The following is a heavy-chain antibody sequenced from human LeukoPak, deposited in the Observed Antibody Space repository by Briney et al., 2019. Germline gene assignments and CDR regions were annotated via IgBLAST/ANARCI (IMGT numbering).Heavy chain of an antibody. CDR3: VRDDGSLIGRD. V-gene: IGHV3-7*01. CDR2: INEAGNEK. CDR1: GFTFSSNW. J-gene: IGHJ3*01. D-gene: IGHD2/OR15-2a*01. Sequence: PGGSLRLSCAASGFTFSSNWMGWVRQAPGKGLEWVANINEAGNEKYYGDSVTGRFTIARDNANKLLDLQMNSLSGDDSAVYYCVRDDGSLIGRDWGQGTMVTVSS.